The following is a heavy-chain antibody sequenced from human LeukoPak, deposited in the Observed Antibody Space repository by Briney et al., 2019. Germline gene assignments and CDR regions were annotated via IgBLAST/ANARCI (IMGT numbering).Heavy chain of an antibody. CDR1: GYTLTELS. CDR3: ATGGVLWFGESPNYFDY. Sequence: ASVKVSCKVSGYTLTELSMHWVRQAPGKGLEWMGGFDPEDGETIYAQKFQGRVTMTEDTSTDTAYMELSSLRYEDTAVYYCATGGVLWFGESPNYFDYWGQGTLVTVSS. V-gene: IGHV1-24*01. CDR2: FDPEDGET. J-gene: IGHJ4*02. D-gene: IGHD3-10*01.